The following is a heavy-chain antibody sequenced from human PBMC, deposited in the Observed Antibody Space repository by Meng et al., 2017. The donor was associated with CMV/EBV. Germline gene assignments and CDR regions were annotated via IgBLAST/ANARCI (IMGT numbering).Heavy chain of an antibody. CDR1: GFTFSSYE. D-gene: IGHD3-22*01. J-gene: IGHJ5*02. Sequence: GESLKISCAASGFTFSSYEMNWVRQAPGKGLEWVSYISSSGDTTYYADSVRGRFTISRDNARSSLFLQMNSLRAEDTAVYYCARGKFYYDSSGYYAFYHWGQGTRVTVSS. V-gene: IGHV3-48*03. CDR2: ISSSGDTT. CDR3: ARGKFYYDSSGYYAFYH.